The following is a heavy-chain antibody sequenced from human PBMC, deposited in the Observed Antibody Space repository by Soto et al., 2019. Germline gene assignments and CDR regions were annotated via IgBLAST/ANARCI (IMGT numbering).Heavy chain of an antibody. CDR2: IIPIFNSA. D-gene: IGHD5-12*01. CDR1: GGTFNNYA. CDR3: AREVTVASYSFDF. V-gene: IGHV1-69*01. Sequence: QVQLVQSGADVKRPGSSVKVSCKASGGTFNNYALSWVRQATGQGLEWVGGIIPIFNSANYAQKFQGRVTITADDSTSTAYMELCSLRPDDTAVYYCAREVTVASYSFDFWGQGTLVTVSS. J-gene: IGHJ4*02.